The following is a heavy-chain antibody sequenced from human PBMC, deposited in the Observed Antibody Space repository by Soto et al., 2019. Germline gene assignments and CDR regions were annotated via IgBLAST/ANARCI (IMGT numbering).Heavy chain of an antibody. CDR1: GISISSPTYY. J-gene: IGHJ5*02. Sequence: QVRLQESGPGLVKPSQTLSLTCTVSGISISSPTYYWHWFRQLPGKGLEWIGHIFSSGSTDYNPSLMGRLTLSIDTSKNQFFLKLTSVTDADTAVYYCADPVGSGSSWGQGTLVTVSS. CDR3: ADPVGSGSS. CDR2: IFSSGST. D-gene: IGHD6-6*01. V-gene: IGHV4-31*04.